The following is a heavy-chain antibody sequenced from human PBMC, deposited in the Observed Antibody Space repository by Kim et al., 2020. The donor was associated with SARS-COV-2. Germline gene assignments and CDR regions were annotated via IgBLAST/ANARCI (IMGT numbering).Heavy chain of an antibody. Sequence: SETLSLTCAVYGGSFSGYYWSWIRQPPGKGLEWIGEINHSGSTNYNPSLKSRVTISVDTSKNQFSLKLSSVTAADTAVYYCAREKGVSELRSSYFFDYWGQGTLVTVSS. CDR2: INHSGST. V-gene: IGHV4-34*01. CDR1: GGSFSGYY. D-gene: IGHD6-13*01. CDR3: AREKGVSELRSSYFFDY. J-gene: IGHJ4*02.